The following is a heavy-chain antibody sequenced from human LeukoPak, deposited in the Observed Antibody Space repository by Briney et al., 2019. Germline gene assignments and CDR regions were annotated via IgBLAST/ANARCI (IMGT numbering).Heavy chain of an antibody. CDR3: ARDQVAGGYNWFDP. D-gene: IGHD6-19*01. Sequence: SETLSLTCTVSGDSISSRSYYWGWIRQPPGKGLEWIGSIYHSGSTYYNPSLKSRVTISVDTSKNQFSLKLSSVTAADTAVYYCARDQVAGGYNWFDPWGQGTLVTVSS. J-gene: IGHJ5*02. CDR2: IYHSGST. CDR1: GDSISSRSYY. V-gene: IGHV4-39*07.